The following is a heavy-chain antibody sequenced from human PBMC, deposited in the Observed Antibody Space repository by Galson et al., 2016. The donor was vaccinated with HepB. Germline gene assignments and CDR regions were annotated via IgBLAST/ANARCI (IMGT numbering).Heavy chain of an antibody. V-gene: IGHV1-2*06. CDR2: INPNSGGT. Sequence: SVKVSCKASGYTFTGYYIDWVRQAPGQGLEWMGRINPNSGGTKYVQKFQGRVTMTRDTSISTAYMELSRLRSDDTAVYYCAVVLNKSMGDYWGQGILVTVSS. D-gene: IGHD1/OR15-1a*01. CDR3: AVVLNKSMGDY. CDR1: GYTFTGYY. J-gene: IGHJ4*02.